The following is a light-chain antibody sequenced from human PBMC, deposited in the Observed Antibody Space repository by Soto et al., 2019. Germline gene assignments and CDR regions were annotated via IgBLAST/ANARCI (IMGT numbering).Light chain of an antibody. CDR3: QQRSNWPPT. Sequence: EVVLTQSRATLSLAPGERATLSCRASQSVSSNYLVCYQQKPGQAPRLLIYGASSRAIGIPARFSGSGSGTDFTLTISSLEPGDCAVYYCQQRSNWPPTFGQGTRLEI. V-gene: IGKV3-11*01. CDR1: QSVSSNY. J-gene: IGKJ5*01. CDR2: GAS.